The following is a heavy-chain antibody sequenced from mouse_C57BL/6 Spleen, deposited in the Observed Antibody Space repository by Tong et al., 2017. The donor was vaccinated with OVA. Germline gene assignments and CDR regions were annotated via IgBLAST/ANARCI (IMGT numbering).Heavy chain of an antibody. V-gene: IGHV3-6*02. CDR1: GYSITSGYY. CDR3: ARASSGYVNY. D-gene: IGHD3-1*01. Sequence: DVQLQESGPGLVKPSQSLSLTCSVTGYSITSGYYWNWIRQFPGNKLEWMGYISYDGSNNYNPSLKNRISITRDTSKNQFFLKLNSVTTEDTATYYCARASSGYVNYWGQGPTLTVSS. J-gene: IGHJ2*01. CDR2: ISYDGSN.